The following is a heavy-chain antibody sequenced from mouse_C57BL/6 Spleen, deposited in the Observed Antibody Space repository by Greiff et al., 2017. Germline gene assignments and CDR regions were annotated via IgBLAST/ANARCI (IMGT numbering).Heavy chain of an antibody. CDR3: AIIYYDYEGYAMDY. D-gene: IGHD2-4*01. CDR2: IYPGSGNT. V-gene: IGHV1-76*01. Sequence: VQLQQSGAELVRPGASVKLSCKASGYTFTDYYINWVKQRPGQGLEWIARIYPGSGNTYYNEKFKGKATLTAEKSSSTPYMQLSSLTSEDSAVYFCAIIYYDYEGYAMDYWGQGTSVTVSS. CDR1: GYTFTDYY. J-gene: IGHJ4*01.